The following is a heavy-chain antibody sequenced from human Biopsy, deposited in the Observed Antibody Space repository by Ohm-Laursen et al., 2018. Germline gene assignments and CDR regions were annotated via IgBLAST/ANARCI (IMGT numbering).Heavy chain of an antibody. Sequence: SETLSLTCAVYSGSFSSNYWTWIRQPPGKGLEWIGEITHSGYTNYNPSLKSRVTVSVDTSKNQFSLKLSSVTAADTAVYYCASRLYGPNHIDYWGQGTLVTVSS. V-gene: IGHV4-34*01. CDR2: ITHSGYT. CDR1: SGSFSSNY. D-gene: IGHD2-8*01. J-gene: IGHJ4*02. CDR3: ASRLYGPNHIDY.